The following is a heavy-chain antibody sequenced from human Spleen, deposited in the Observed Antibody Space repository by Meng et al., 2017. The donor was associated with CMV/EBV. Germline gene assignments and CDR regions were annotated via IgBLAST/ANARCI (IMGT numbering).Heavy chain of an antibody. Sequence: GGSLRLSCEGYGFTFSSYALGWVRQAPGKGLEWVSALSGGGGTTYYADSVKGRFTISRDNSKNTVYLQMNSLGADDTAGYYCARGPTGGYGGDSYYFDYWGQGTLVTVSS. V-gene: IGHV3-23*01. D-gene: IGHD2-21*02. CDR2: LSGGGGTT. CDR1: GFTFSSYA. CDR3: ARGPTGGYGGDSYYFDY. J-gene: IGHJ4*02.